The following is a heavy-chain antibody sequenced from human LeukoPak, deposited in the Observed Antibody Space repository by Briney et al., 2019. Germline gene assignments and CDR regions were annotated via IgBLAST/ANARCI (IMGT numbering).Heavy chain of an antibody. CDR2: INPNSGGT. CDR3: AREDDYGDYSGD. V-gene: IGHV1-2*06. CDR1: GYTFTGYY. J-gene: IGHJ4*02. Sequence: ASVKVSCKASGYTFTGYYMHWVRQAPGQGLEWMERINPNSGGTNYAQKFQGRVTMTRDTSISTAYMELSRLRSDDTAVYYCAREDDYGDYSGDWGQGTLVTVSS. D-gene: IGHD4-17*01.